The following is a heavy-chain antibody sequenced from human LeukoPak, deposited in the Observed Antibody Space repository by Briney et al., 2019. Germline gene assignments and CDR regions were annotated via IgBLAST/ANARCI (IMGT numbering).Heavy chain of an antibody. CDR3: AREHAGWYSLDY. V-gene: IGHV1-18*01. CDR1: GYTFTSYG. J-gene: IGHJ4*02. D-gene: IGHD6-19*01. Sequence: GALAKVSCKASGYTFTSYGISWVRQAPGQGLEWMGWISAYNGNTNYAQKLQGRVTMTTDTSTSTAYMELRGLRSDDTAVYYCAREHAGWYSLDYWGQGTLVTVSS. CDR2: ISAYNGNT.